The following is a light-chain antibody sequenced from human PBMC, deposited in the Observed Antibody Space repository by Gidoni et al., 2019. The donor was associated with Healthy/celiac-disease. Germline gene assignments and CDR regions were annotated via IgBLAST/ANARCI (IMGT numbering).Light chain of an antibody. CDR2: SNN. J-gene: IGLJ1*01. CDR1: SSNIGSNT. Sequence: QSVLTQPPSASGTPWQRVTISCSGSSSNIGSNTVNWYQQLPGTAPKLLIYSNNQRPAGVHDRFSGSKSGTSASLAISGIQSEDEADYYCAAWDDSLNGYVFGTGTKVTVL. CDR3: AAWDDSLNGYV. V-gene: IGLV1-44*01.